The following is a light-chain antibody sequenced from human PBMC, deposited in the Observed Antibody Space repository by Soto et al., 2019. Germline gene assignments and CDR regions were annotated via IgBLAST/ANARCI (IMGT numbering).Light chain of an antibody. J-gene: IGKJ1*01. Sequence: EIVMTQSPLSLPVTPGEPASISCRSSQSLLHSNGYNFLNWYLQTPGQSPQLVLFVGYNWSYGVPDRFSGSESGTDFTLKISRVEAEDVGVYYCMQALQSLTFGQGTKVEIE. CDR3: MQALQSLT. V-gene: IGKV2-28*01. CDR2: VGY. CDR1: QSLLHSNGYNF.